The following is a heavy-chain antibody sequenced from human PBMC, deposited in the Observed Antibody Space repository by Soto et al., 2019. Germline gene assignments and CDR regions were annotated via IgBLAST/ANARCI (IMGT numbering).Heavy chain of an antibody. CDR2: IIPIFGTA. Sequence: QVQLVQSGAEVKKPGSSVKVSCKASGGTFSSYAISWVRQAPGQGLEWMGGIIPIFGTANYGQKFQGRVKITADESTSTAYMGLSRLRSEDTAVYYCARDAGGGFGEYDYWGQGTLVTVSS. D-gene: IGHD3-10*01. V-gene: IGHV1-69*12. CDR1: GGTFSSYA. CDR3: ARDAGGGFGEYDY. J-gene: IGHJ4*02.